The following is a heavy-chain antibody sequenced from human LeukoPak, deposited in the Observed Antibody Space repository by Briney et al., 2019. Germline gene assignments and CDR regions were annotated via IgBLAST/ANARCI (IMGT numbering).Heavy chain of an antibody. V-gene: IGHV3-21*01. J-gene: IGHJ4*02. CDR1: GFTFGGYS. CDR2: ISSSGSYI. D-gene: IGHD6-6*01. CDR3: ARNPLVGSSPFDF. Sequence: PGGSLRLSCAASGFTFGGYSMNWVRQAPGKGLEWVSSISSSGSYIYYADSVRGRFTISGDNTKNSLYLQMNSLRAEDTAVYYCARNPLVGSSPFDFWGQGTLVTVSS.